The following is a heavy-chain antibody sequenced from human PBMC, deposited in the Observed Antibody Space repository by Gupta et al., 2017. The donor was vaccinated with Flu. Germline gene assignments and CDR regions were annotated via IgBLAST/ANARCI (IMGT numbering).Heavy chain of an antibody. Sequence: QVQLVQSGAEVKKPGASVKVSFKASGYTFTSYYMHWLRQSHGQGLEWMGIINPSGGSTSYAQKCQGRVTMTRDTSTSTVYMELSSLRSEDTAVYYCARAPSGYYDFWSGYALNWFDPWGQGTLVTVSS. CDR2: INPSGGST. CDR1: GYTFTSYY. V-gene: IGHV1-46*01. J-gene: IGHJ5*02. CDR3: ARAPSGYYDFWSGYALNWFDP. D-gene: IGHD3-3*01.